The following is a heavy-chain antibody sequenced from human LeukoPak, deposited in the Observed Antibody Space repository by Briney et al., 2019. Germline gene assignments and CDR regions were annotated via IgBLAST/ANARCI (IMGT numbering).Heavy chain of an antibody. CDR2: IYYTGST. V-gene: IGHV4-39*01. D-gene: IGHD3-10*01. Sequence: SETLSLTCTVSGGSISSSSYYWGWIRQPPGKGLEWIGSIYYTGSTYYIPSLKSRVTISVDTSKNQFSLKLSSVTAADTAVYYCVKGVRFGELFDYWGQGTLVTVSS. CDR3: VKGVRFGELFDY. CDR1: GGSISSSSYY. J-gene: IGHJ4*01.